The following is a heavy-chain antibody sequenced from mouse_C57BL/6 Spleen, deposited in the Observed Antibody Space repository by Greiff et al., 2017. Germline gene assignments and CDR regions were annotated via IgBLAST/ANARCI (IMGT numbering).Heavy chain of an antibody. V-gene: IGHV5-17*01. CDR1: GFTFSDYG. D-gene: IGHD1-1*01. Sequence: DVKLVESGGGLVKPGGSLKLSCAASGFTFSDYGMHWVRQAPETGLEWVAYISSGSSTVYYADTVKGRFTISRDNAKNTLFLQMTSLRSEDTAMYYCARGYYYGSSSGMDYWGQGTSVTVSS. CDR2: ISSGSSTV. J-gene: IGHJ4*01. CDR3: ARGYYYGSSSGMDY.